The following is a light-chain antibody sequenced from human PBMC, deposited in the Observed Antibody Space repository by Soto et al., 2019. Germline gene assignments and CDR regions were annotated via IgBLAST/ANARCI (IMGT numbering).Light chain of an antibody. Sequence: EIVLTQSPGTLSLSPGERATLSCRASQSVSTNNLAWYQQRPGQAPRLLIYGASARAAGIPDRFSGSGSGTDFTLTISRLEPEDFAVYYCQQYENLPYTFGQGTKLEI. J-gene: IGKJ2*01. CDR3: QQYENLPYT. CDR2: GAS. CDR1: QSVSTNN. V-gene: IGKV3-20*01.